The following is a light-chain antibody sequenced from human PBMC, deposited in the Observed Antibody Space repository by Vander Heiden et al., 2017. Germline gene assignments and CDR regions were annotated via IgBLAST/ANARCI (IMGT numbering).Light chain of an antibody. Sequence: SYELTQPPSVSVSPGQTASITCSGDKLGEKDVCWYQQSPGQSPVLGIYQDAKRPSGIPERFSGSNSGNTATLTISGTQAMDEADDYCQAWDNLSVVFGGGTKLSGL. J-gene: IGLJ3*02. CDR3: QAWDNLSVV. CDR2: QDA. V-gene: IGLV3-1*01. CDR1: KLGEKD.